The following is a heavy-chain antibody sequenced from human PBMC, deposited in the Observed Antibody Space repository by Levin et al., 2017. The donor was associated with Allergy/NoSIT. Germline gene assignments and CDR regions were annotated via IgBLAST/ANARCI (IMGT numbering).Heavy chain of an antibody. V-gene: IGHV1-69*13. J-gene: IGHJ4*02. CDR3: ARALPRDGYNFRYFDY. CDR2: IIPIFGTA. CDR1: GGTFSSYA. D-gene: IGHD5-24*01. Sequence: SVKVSCKASGGTFSSYAISWVRQAPGQGLEWMGGIIPIFGTANYAQKFQGRVTITADESTSTAYMELSSLRSEDTAVYYCARALPRDGYNFRYFDYWGQGTLVTVSS.